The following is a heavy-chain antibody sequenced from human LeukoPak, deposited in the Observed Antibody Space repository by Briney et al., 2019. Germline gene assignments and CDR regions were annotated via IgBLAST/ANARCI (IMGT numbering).Heavy chain of an antibody. V-gene: IGHV1-2*02. CDR2: INPNSGGT. J-gene: IGHJ6*02. CDR3: ARDTVAGRYYYGMDV. D-gene: IGHD6-19*01. Sequence: GASVKVSCKASGYTFTGYYMHWVRQAPGQGLEWMGWINPNSGGTNYAQKFQGRVTMTRDTSISTAYKELSRLRSDDTAVYYCARDTVAGRYYYGMDVWGQGTTVTVSS. CDR1: GYTFTGYY.